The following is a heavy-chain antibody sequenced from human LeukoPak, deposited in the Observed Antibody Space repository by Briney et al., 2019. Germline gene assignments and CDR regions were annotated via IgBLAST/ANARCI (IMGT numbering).Heavy chain of an antibody. CDR1: GGSISSSSYY. CDR2: IYYSGST. J-gene: IGHJ5*02. V-gene: IGHV4-39*07. D-gene: IGHD2-2*01. Sequence: PSETLSLTCTVSGGSISSSSYYWGWIRQPPGKGLEWIGRIYYSGSTYYNPSLKSRVTISVDTSKNQFSLKLSSVTAADTAVYYCARDPGYCSSTSCYPKNWFDPWGQGTLVTVSS. CDR3: ARDPGYCSSTSCYPKNWFDP.